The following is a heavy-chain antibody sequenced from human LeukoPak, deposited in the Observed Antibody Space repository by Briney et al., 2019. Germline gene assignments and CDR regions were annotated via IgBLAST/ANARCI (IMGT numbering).Heavy chain of an antibody. CDR3: AKHSNWNAGVDWFDP. Sequence: PSETLSLTCTVSGGSNYWSWIRQPPGKGLEWIAYIHYSGSTNYNPSLKSRVTISIDTSKNQFSLKLNSVTAADTAVYYCAKHSNWNAGVDWFDPWGQGTLVTVSP. CDR1: GGSNY. D-gene: IGHD1-20*01. J-gene: IGHJ5*02. CDR2: IHYSGST. V-gene: IGHV4-59*08.